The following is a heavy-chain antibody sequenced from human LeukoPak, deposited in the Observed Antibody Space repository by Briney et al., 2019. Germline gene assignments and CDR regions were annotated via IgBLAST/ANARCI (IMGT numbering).Heavy chain of an antibody. CDR3: AARYSGYDWGVDY. J-gene: IGHJ4*02. CDR2: IYYSGST. D-gene: IGHD5-12*01. CDR1: GGSISSYY. V-gene: IGHV4-59*08. Sequence: SETLSLTCTVSGGSISSYYWSWIRQPPGKGLEWIGYIYYSGSTNYNPSLKSRVTISVDTSKNQFSLKLSSVTAADTAVYYCAARYSGYDWGVDYWGRGTLVTVSS.